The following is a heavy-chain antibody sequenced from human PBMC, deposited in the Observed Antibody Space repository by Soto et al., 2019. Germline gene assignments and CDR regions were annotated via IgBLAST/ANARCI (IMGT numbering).Heavy chain of an antibody. Sequence: SETLSLTCAVYGGSFSAYYWSWVRQPPGKGLEWIGEIIHSGSTKYNPSLKSRVTISVDTSKNQFSLKLSSVTAADTAVYYCARQRPTDGRWEFANYYGMDVWGQGTPVTVSS. CDR2: IIHSGST. CDR1: GGSFSAYY. V-gene: IGHV4-34*12. CDR3: ARQRPTDGRWEFANYYGMDV. D-gene: IGHD1-26*01. J-gene: IGHJ6*02.